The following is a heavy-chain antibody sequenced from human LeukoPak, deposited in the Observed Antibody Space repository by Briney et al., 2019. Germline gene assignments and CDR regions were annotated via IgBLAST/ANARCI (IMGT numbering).Heavy chain of an antibody. CDR2: IYYSGST. V-gene: IGHV4-39*01. CDR3: ARQVRKKIDY. Sequence: SETLSLTCTVSGGSISSSSYYWGWIRQPPGKGLEWIGSIYYSGSTYYNPSLKSRVTISVDTSKNQFSLELSSVTAADTAVYYCARQVRKKIDYWGQGTLVTVSS. CDR1: GGSISSSSYY. J-gene: IGHJ4*02.